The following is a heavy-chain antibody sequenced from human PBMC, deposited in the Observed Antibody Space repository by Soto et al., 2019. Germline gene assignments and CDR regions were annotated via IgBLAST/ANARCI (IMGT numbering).Heavy chain of an antibody. J-gene: IGHJ2*01. CDR2: ISSRGSS. CDR1: DASISSSH. Sequence: SETLSLTCTVSDASISSSHWSWIRQPPGRGLEFIGYISSRGSSNYNPSLKSRVIISVDTAKSQFSLRLTSVTAADTAVYYCANFNWYFDLWGRGTLVTVSS. CDR3: ANFNWYFDL. V-gene: IGHV4-59*01.